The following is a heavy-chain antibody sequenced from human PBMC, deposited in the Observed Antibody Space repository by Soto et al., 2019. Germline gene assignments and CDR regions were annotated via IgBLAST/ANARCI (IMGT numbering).Heavy chain of an antibody. J-gene: IGHJ4*02. CDR2: ISGSSSPS. V-gene: IGHV3-48*02. Sequence: EVQLVESGGGFVQPGGSLRLSCAGSGFTFSSYSMNWVRQAPGKGLEWVSYISGSSSPSYYADSVKGRFTISRDNAKNSLFLQMNSLRDEDTAAYYCARGFWSGYYGNFDYWGQGTLVTVSS. D-gene: IGHD3-3*01. CDR1: GFTFSSYS. CDR3: ARGFWSGYYGNFDY.